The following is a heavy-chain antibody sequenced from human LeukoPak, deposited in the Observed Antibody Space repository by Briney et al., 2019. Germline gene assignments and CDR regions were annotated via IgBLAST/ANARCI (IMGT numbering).Heavy chain of an antibody. CDR3: ARELVVVGPTATSQFDP. D-gene: IGHD2-2*01. CDR1: GFTFSSYS. J-gene: IGHJ5*02. V-gene: IGHV3-21*01. CDR2: ISSSSSYI. Sequence: KSGGSLRLSCEASGFTFSSYSMNWGRQAPGKGLEWVSSISSSSSYIYYADSVKGRFTISRDNAKNSLFLQMNSLRAEDTAVYYCARELVVVGPTATSQFDPWGQGTLVIVSS.